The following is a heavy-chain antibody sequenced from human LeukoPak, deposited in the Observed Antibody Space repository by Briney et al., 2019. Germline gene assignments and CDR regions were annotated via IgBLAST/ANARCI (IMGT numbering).Heavy chain of an antibody. CDR1: GGTFSSYA. Sequence: SVKVSCKASGGTFSSYAISWVRQAPRQGLEWMGGIIPIFGTANYAQKFQGRVTITADESTSTGYMELSSLRSEDTAVYYCARGLGYCSGGSCYGLWGQGTLVTVSS. V-gene: IGHV1-69*13. J-gene: IGHJ4*02. CDR3: ARGLGYCSGGSCYGL. D-gene: IGHD2-15*01. CDR2: IIPIFGTA.